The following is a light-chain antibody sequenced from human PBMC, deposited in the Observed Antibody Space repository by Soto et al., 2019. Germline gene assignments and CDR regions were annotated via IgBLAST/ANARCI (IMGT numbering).Light chain of an antibody. CDR1: TEAVTSRYY. CDR2: STS. CDR3: LLYFGGAQSWV. V-gene: IGLV7-43*01. Sequence: QTVVTQAPSLTVSPGGTVTLTCASSTEAVTSRYYANWFQQKPGQAPRGLIYSTSNKHSWTPARFSGSLLGGKAALTLSGVQPEDEAEYYCLLYFGGAQSWVFGGGTKVTVL. J-gene: IGLJ3*02.